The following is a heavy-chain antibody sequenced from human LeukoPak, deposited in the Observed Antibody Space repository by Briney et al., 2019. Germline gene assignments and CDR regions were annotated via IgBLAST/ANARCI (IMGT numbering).Heavy chain of an antibody. CDR2: INPSGGST. CDR3: AKAVAGTGDAFDI. D-gene: IGHD6-19*01. J-gene: IGHJ3*02. V-gene: IGHV1-46*01. CDR1: GYTFTGYY. Sequence: GASVKVSCKASGYTFTGYYMHWVRQAPGQGLEWMGIINPSGGSTSYAQKFQSRVTMTRDMSTSTVYMELSSLRSEDTAVYYCAKAVAGTGDAFDIWGQGTMVTVSS.